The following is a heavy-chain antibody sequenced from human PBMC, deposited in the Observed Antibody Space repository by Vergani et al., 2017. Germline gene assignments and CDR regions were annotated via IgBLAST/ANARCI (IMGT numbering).Heavy chain of an antibody. CDR3: AKGPYYYDSSGYYYFDY. D-gene: IGHD3-22*01. CDR2: ISYDGSNK. CDR1: GFTFSSYG. V-gene: IGHV3-30*18. J-gene: IGHJ4*02. Sequence: QVQLVESGGGVVQPGRSLRLSCAASGFTFSSYGMHWVRQAPGKGLEWVAVISYDGSNKYYADSVKGRFTISRDNSKNTLYLQMNSLRAEATAVYYCAKGPYYYDSSGYYYFDYWGQGTLVTVSS.